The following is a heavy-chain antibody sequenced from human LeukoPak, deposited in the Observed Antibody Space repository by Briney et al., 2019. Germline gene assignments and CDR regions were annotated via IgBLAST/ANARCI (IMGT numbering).Heavy chain of an antibody. Sequence: GGSLRLSGSASGFSFSSHGMHWVRQAPGTGLEYVSAISSNGGSTYYADSVKGRVTISRDNSKNTLYLQMSSLRAEDTAVYYCVKGSAVAGFEYWGQGTLVTVSS. CDR3: VKGSAVAGFEY. J-gene: IGHJ4*02. CDR1: GFSFSSHG. D-gene: IGHD6-19*01. V-gene: IGHV3-64D*06. CDR2: ISSNGGST.